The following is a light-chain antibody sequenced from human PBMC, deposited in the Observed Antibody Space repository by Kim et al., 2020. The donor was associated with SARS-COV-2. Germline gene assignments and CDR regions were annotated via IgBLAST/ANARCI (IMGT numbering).Light chain of an antibody. V-gene: IGLV1-51*01. Sequence: QSVLTQPPSVSAAPGQKVTISCSGSSSNIGNNYVSWYQQLPGTAPKLLIYDNNKRPSGIPDRFSGSKSGTSATLGITGLQTGDEADYYCGTWDSSLSAVYVFGTWTKVTVL. CDR1: SSNIGNNY. J-gene: IGLJ1*01. CDR3: GTWDSSLSAVYV. CDR2: DNN.